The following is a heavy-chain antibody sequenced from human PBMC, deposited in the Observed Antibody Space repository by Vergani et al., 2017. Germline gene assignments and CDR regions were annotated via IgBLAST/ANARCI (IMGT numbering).Heavy chain of an antibody. CDR3: ARDRSTIDYYGMDV. CDR1: GFTFSSYA. Sequence: EVQLLESGGGLVQPGGSLRLSCAASGFTFSSYAMSWVRQAPGKGLEWVSAISGSGGSTYYADSVKGRFTISRDNSKNTLYLQMNSLRAEDTAVYSCARDRSTIDYYGMDVWGQGTTVTVSS. J-gene: IGHJ6*02. CDR2: ISGSGGST. V-gene: IGHV3-23*01. D-gene: IGHD1-1*01.